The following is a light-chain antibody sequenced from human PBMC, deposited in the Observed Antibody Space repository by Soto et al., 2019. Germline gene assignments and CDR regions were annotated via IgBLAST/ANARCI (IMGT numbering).Light chain of an antibody. V-gene: IGKV3-20*01. CDR3: QQYGGSPLWT. J-gene: IGKJ1*01. CDR2: GAS. Sequence: EIVLTQSPGTLSLSPGERATLSCRASQSVTSNYLAWYQQIPGQAPRLLIYGASSRATGIPDRFSGSGSGTEFTLTISRLEPEDFAVYYGQQYGGSPLWTFGQGTKVEIK. CDR1: QSVTSNY.